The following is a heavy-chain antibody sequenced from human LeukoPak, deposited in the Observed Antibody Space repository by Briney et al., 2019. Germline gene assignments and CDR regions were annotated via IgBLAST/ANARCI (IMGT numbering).Heavy chain of an antibody. CDR2: INHSGST. CDR1: GGSFSGYY. J-gene: IGHJ4*02. CDR3: AGIHLEQPFDY. V-gene: IGHV4-34*01. Sequence: PSETLSLTCSVYGGSFSGYYWSWIRQPPGKGLEWIGEINHSGSTNYNPSLKSRVTISVDTSKNQFSLKLSSVTAADTAVYYCAGIHLEQPFDYWGQGTLVTVSS. D-gene: IGHD3-3*01.